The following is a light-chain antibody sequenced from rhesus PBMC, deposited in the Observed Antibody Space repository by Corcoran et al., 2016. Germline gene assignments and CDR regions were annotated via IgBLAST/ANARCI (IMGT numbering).Light chain of an antibody. J-gene: IGKJ3*01. CDR1: ENVNNY. V-gene: IGKV1-74*01. Sequence: DIQMTQSPSSLSASVGDRVTITCRASENVNNYLNWYQQKPGKDPKPLTYKASNMQSGVPSRFSGSGSGTDDTVTSSSLHPEDAATYYCQHGYGTPFTFGPGTKLDIK. CDR3: QHGYGTPFT. CDR2: KAS.